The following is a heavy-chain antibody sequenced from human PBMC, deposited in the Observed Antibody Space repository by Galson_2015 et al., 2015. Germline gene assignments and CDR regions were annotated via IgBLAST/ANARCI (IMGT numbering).Heavy chain of an antibody. V-gene: IGHV3-33*08. J-gene: IGHJ3*02. CDR3: ARGYFDWLSHDAFDI. Sequence: SLRLSCAASGFTFSSYGMHWVRQAPGKGLEWVAVIWYDGSNKYYADSVKGRFTISRDNSKNTLYLQMNSLRAEDTAVYYCARGYFDWLSHDAFDIWGQGTMVTVSS. D-gene: IGHD3-9*01. CDR1: GFTFSSYG. CDR2: IWYDGSNK.